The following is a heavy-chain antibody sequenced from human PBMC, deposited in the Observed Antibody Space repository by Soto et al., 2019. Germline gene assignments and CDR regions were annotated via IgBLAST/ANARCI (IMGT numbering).Heavy chain of an antibody. J-gene: IGHJ3*02. CDR1: GFTFDDYA. V-gene: IGHV3-9*01. CDR3: TKDRTATGTYAFDI. Sequence: GGSLRLSCAASGFTFDDYAMHWVRQAPGKGLEWVSGISWNSGTIGYADSVKGRFTISRDNAKNSLYLQMNSLRAEDTALYYCTKDRTATGTYAFDIWGQGTMVTVSS. CDR2: ISWNSGTI. D-gene: IGHD6-13*01.